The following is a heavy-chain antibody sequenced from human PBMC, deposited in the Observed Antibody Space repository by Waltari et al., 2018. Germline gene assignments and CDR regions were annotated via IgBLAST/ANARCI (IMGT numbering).Heavy chain of an antibody. V-gene: IGHV5-10-1*03. CDR2: IDPSDSYT. CDR1: GYSFTNYW. Sequence: EVQLVQSGAEVKKPGESLRLSCQAFGYSFTNYWTTWVRQMPGKGLEGMGRIDPSDSYTNYSPSFQGHVTISADNSINTAYLHWSSLKASDTAMYYCASGYYYDSSGFWFDPWGQGTLVTVSS. CDR3: ASGYYYDSSGFWFDP. D-gene: IGHD3-22*01. J-gene: IGHJ5*02.